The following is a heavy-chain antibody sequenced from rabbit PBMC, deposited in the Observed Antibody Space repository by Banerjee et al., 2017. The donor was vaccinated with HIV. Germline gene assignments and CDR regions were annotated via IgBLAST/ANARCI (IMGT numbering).Heavy chain of an antibody. V-gene: IGHV1S43*01. CDR3: ARGVSAGYAGYGYVPYFNL. J-gene: IGHJ4*01. CDR1: GFDLSSYYY. CDR2: IYGGSSDST. D-gene: IGHD6-1*01. Sequence: QEQLEESGGGLVKPEGSLTLTCKASGFDLSSYYYMCWVRQAPGKGLEWIACIYGGSSDSTYYASWVNGRFTISRSTSLNTVDLKMTSLTAADTATYFCARGVSAGYAGYGYVPYFNLWGPGTLVTVS.